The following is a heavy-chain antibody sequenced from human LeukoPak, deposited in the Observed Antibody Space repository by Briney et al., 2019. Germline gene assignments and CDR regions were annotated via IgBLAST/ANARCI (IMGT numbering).Heavy chain of an antibody. J-gene: IGHJ4*02. CDR3: ARGIAHCSGGSCFDDYFDY. Sequence: SETLSLTCTVSGGSISSGSYYWSWIRQPPGKGLEWIGSIYYGGSTYYNPSLESRVTISVDTSKNQFSLKLNSVTATETAVYYCARGIAHCSGGSCFDDYFDYWGQGTLVTVSS. CDR2: IYYGGST. CDR1: GGSISSGSYY. V-gene: IGHV4-39*01. D-gene: IGHD2-15*01.